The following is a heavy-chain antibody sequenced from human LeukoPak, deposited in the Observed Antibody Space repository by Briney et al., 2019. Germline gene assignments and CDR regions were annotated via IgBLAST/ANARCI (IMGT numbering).Heavy chain of an antibody. D-gene: IGHD3-16*02. Sequence: GGSLRLSCAASGFTFSSYAMSWVRQAPGKGLEWVSAISGSGGSTYYADSVKGRFTISRDNSKNTLYLQMNSLRAEDTAVYYCAKDLMITFGGVIVGEAFDIWGQGAMVTVSS. CDR1: GFTFSSYA. J-gene: IGHJ3*02. CDR2: ISGSGGST. V-gene: IGHV3-23*01. CDR3: AKDLMITFGGVIVGEAFDI.